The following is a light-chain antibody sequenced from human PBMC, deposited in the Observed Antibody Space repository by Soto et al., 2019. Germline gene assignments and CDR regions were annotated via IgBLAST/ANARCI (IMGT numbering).Light chain of an antibody. CDR2: EVS. Sequence: QSALTQPASVSGSPGQSITLSCTGTSSDVGGYIYVSWFQVHPGKAPKLMIYEVSNRPSGVSNRFSGSRSDNTASLTISGLQTEDEAIYYCSSYSTATKGVLFGGGTQLTVL. J-gene: IGLJ2*01. CDR3: SSYSTATKGVL. CDR1: SSDVGGYIY. V-gene: IGLV2-14*01.